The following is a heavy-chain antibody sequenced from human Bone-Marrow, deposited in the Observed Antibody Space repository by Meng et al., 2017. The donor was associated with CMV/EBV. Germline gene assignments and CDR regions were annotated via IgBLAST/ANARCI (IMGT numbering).Heavy chain of an antibody. D-gene: IGHD3-3*01. CDR2: ISSSSNYI. CDR3: TTYYDFWSDPNYYYGMDV. J-gene: IGHJ6*02. Sequence: GGSLRLSCSASGFTFSSYSMNWVRQAPGKGLEWVSSISSSSNYIYYADSVKGRFTISRDNAKNSLYLQMNSLKTEDTAVYYCTTYYDFWSDPNYYYGMDVWGQGTTVTVAS. V-gene: IGHV3-21*03. CDR1: GFTFSSYS.